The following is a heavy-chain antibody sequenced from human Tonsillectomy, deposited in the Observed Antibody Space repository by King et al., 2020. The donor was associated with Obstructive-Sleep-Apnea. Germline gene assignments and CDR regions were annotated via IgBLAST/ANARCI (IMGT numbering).Heavy chain of an antibody. Sequence: QLQLQESGSGLVKPSQTLSLTCSVSGVSISSGDYSWSWIRQPPGKDLEWIGYIYHTGSTYYNPSLKSRVTISLDRSKNQFSLNLSSVTAADTAVYFCARGSRHEYGSGNYLRDWGQGTLVTVSS. CDR1: GVSISSGDYS. CDR2: IYHTGST. D-gene: IGHD3-10*01. V-gene: IGHV4-30-2*01. CDR3: ARGSRHEYGSGNYLRD. J-gene: IGHJ4*02.